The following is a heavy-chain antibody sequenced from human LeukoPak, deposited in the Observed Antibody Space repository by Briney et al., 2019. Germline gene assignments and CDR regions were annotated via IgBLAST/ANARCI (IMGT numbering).Heavy chain of an antibody. CDR2: ISDSGDGT. D-gene: IGHD4-17*01. J-gene: IGHJ4*02. V-gene: IGHV3-23*01. Sequence: PGGSLRLSCVVSGFTFSSYGMSWVRQAPGKGLEWVSSISDSGDGTYYADAVKGRFTISRDNSKNTVYLQMNSLRAEDTAVYYCANEIRPNDYWGQGTLVTVSS. CDR3: ANEIRPNDY. CDR1: GFTFSSYG.